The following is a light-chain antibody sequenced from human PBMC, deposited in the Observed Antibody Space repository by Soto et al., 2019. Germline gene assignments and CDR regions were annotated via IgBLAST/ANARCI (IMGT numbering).Light chain of an antibody. CDR3: ISRGNRNTLRV. V-gene: IGLV2-14*01. CDR2: EVT. CDR1: SRDVAGSNY. Sequence: QSALTQPASVSGFLGQSITISCNGTSRDVAGSNYVSWYQQHPGKAPKLLIYEVTIRPSGVSNRFSGSKSGNTAYLTISGLQANDEADYYCISRGNRNTLRVFGGGTKLTV. J-gene: IGLJ2*01.